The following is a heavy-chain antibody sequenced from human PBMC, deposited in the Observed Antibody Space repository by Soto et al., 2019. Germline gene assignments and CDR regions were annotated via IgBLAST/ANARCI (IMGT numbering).Heavy chain of an antibody. Sequence: ASVKVSCKASGYTFTSYYMHWGRQAPGQRLEWMGIINPSGDSTSYAQKFQGRVTMTRDTSTSTVYMELSSLRSEDTAVYYCARSYYDYVWGSYRSAHFDYWGQGTLVNVSS. CDR3: ARSYYDYVWGSYRSAHFDY. CDR1: GYTFTSYY. CDR2: INPSGDST. J-gene: IGHJ4*02. D-gene: IGHD3-16*02. V-gene: IGHV1-46*01.